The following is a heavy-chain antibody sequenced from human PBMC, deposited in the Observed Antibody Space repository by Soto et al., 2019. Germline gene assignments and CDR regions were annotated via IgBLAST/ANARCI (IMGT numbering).Heavy chain of an antibody. D-gene: IGHD2-21*01. CDR3: TRAVFAINYYYYYMDV. CDR2: IKEEGSEK. CDR1: GFTFYSYG. Sequence: GRSMRLSCTASGFTFYSYGMSWVRQAPGKGLEWVANIKEEGSEKYYVDSVKGRFTISRDNAKNSLHLQMNSLRAEDTAVYYCTRAVFAINYYYYYMDVWGKGTTVTVSS. J-gene: IGHJ6*03. V-gene: IGHV3-7*03.